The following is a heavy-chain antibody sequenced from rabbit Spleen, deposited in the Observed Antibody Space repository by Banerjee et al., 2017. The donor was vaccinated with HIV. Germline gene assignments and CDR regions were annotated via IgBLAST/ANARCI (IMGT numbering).Heavy chain of an antibody. V-gene: IGHV1S45*01. D-gene: IGHD1-1*01. Sequence: QEQLVESGGGLVKPGGTLTLTCTGSGFSFSSGRYICWVRQAPGKGLEWIACIDAGSSGFTYFASWAKGRFTCSKTSSTTATLQMTRLTVADTATYFCARDSSSSFSSYGMDLWGPGTLVTVS. CDR2: IDAGSSGFT. CDR1: GFSFSSGRY. J-gene: IGHJ6*01. CDR3: ARDSSSSFSSYGMDL.